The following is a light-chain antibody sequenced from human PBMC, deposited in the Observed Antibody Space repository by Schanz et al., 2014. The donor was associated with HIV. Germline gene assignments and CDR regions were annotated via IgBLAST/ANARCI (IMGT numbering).Light chain of an antibody. CDR2: GAS. CDR1: ESVSSRY. V-gene: IGKV3-20*01. Sequence: EIVLTQSPATLSLSPGERATLSCRASESVSSRYLAWYQQRPGQPPRVLLYGASSRATGVPDRFSGSGSGTDFTLTISRLEPEDSAVYFCQQYANSAFTFGPGTKVEI. J-gene: IGKJ3*01. CDR3: QQYANSAFT.